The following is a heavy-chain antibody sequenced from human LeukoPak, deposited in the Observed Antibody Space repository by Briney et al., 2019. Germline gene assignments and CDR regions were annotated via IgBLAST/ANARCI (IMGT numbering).Heavy chain of an antibody. CDR3: ARDSLRITIFGVVKYGMDV. Sequence: GGSLRLSCAASGFTASSNYMSWVRQAPGKGLEWVSVIYSGGSTYYADSVKGRFTISRDNSKNTLYLQMNSLRAEDTAVYYCARDSLRITIFGVVKYGMDVWGQGTTVTVSS. V-gene: IGHV3-53*01. D-gene: IGHD3-3*01. CDR1: GFTASSNY. J-gene: IGHJ6*02. CDR2: IYSGGST.